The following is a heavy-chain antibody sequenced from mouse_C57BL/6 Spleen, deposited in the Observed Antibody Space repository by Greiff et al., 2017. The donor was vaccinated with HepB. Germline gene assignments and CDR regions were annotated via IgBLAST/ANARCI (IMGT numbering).Heavy chain of an antibody. J-gene: IGHJ3*01. CDR3: ARENYGNSPCAY. Sequence: EVKLVESGGGLVKPGGSLKLSCAASGFTFSSYAMSWVRQTPEKRLEWVATISDGGSYTYYPDNVKGRFTISRDNAKNHLSLKMSNLKSEDTAMYYCARENYGNSPCAYWGQGTLVTVSA. V-gene: IGHV5-4*01. CDR2: ISDGGSYT. D-gene: IGHD1-1*01. CDR1: GFTFSSYA.